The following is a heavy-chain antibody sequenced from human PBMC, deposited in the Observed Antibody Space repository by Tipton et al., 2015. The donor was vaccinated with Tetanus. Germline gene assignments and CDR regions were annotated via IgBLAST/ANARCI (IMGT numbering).Heavy chain of an antibody. D-gene: IGHD2-2*01. V-gene: IGHV6-1*01. Sequence: GLVKPSQTLSVTCVISGDRLSSDIAAWYWIRQSPSRGLEWLGRTYYRSKWGNDYAVSVKSRVTVTSDTSKNQFSLQLGSVTPEDTAVYYCARGYAGGAWDVWGQGNLVTVSS. CDR1: GDRLSSDIAA. J-gene: IGHJ4*02. CDR2: TYYRSKWGN. CDR3: ARGYAGGAWDV.